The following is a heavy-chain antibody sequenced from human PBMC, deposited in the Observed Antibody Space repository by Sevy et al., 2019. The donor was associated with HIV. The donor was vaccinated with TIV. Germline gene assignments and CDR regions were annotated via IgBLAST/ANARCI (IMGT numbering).Heavy chain of an antibody. V-gene: IGHV3-72*01. D-gene: IGHD2-2*01. CDR3: ARDLYCTITSCYYYMDV. J-gene: IGHJ6*03. CDR2: VKNRVNSYST. Sequence: GGSLRLSCAASGFTFSDHYMDWVRQAPGKGLESVGRVKNRVNSYSTEYAASVKGRFTISRDDSKNSLYLQMNSLGSEDTAVYFCARDLYCTITSCYYYMDVWGKGTTVTVSS. CDR1: GFTFSDHY.